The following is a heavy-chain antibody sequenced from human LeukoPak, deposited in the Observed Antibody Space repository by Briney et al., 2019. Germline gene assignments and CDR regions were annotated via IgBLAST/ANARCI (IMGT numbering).Heavy chain of an antibody. J-gene: IGHJ4*02. D-gene: IGHD6-13*01. CDR3: ARSSSWFSYFDS. V-gene: IGHV4-59*01. CDR1: GASISSYN. CDR2: IFYSGST. Sequence: SETLSLTCTVSGASISSYNCNWVWQPPGKGLEWIGYIFYSGSTNYNPSLKSRVTISVDTSKNQFSLKLSSVTAADTAVYYCARSSSWFSYFDSWGQGTLVTVSS.